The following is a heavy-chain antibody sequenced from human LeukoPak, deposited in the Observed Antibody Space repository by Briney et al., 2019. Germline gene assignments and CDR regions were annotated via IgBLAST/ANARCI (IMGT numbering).Heavy chain of an antibody. V-gene: IGHV3-11*05. CDR1: GGSISDYS. CDR3: ARVGSTAEAGTVDY. J-gene: IGHJ4*02. Sequence: LSLTCTVSGGSISDYSWSWIRQPPGKGLEWISYISPSSSHTPYADPVRGRFIISRDNAWNSLYLQMNSLKADDTAVYYCARVGSTAEAGTVDYWGQGTLVTVSS. CDR2: ISPSSSHT. D-gene: IGHD6-13*01.